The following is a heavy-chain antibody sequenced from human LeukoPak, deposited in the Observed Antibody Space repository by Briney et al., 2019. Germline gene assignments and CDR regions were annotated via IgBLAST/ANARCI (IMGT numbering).Heavy chain of an antibody. CDR1: GGPISSGSYY. CDR3: ASPTN. CDR2: IYTSGST. J-gene: IGHJ4*02. Sequence: SQTLSLTCTVSGGPISSGSYYWSWSRQPAGKGLEWIGRIYTSGSTNYNPSLKSRVTISVDTSKNQFSLKLSSVTAADTAVYYCASPTNWGQGTLVTVSS. V-gene: IGHV4-61*02.